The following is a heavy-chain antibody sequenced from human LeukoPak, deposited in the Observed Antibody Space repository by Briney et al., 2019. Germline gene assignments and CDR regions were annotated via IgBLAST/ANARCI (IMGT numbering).Heavy chain of an antibody. CDR1: GYTFTSYY. V-gene: IGHV1-46*01. CDR3: ASYYYDSSGHPFFDP. D-gene: IGHD3-22*01. J-gene: IGHJ5*02. CDR2: INPSGGST. Sequence: ASVKVSCKASGYTFTSYYMHWVRQAPGQGLEWMGIINPSGGSTSYAQKFQGRVTMTRDTSTSTVYMELSSLRSEDTAVYYCASYYYDSSGHPFFDPWGQGTLVTVSS.